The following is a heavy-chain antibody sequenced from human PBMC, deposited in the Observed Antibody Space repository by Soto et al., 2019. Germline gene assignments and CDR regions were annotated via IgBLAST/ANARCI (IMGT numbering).Heavy chain of an antibody. V-gene: IGHV1-69*01. J-gene: IGHJ2*01. CDR3: AKLAPTGPLGSEGDFDL. D-gene: IGHD1-1*01. Sequence: QVQLVQSGAEVKKPGSSVKVSCKASGGTFSSYAISWVRQAPGQGLEWMGGIIPIFGTANYAQKFQGRVTITADESTSTAYMELSSLRSEDTAVYYCAKLAPTGPLGSEGDFDLWGRGTLVTVSS. CDR1: GGTFSSYA. CDR2: IIPIFGTA.